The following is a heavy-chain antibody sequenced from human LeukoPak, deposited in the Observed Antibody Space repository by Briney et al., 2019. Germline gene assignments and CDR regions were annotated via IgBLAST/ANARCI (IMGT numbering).Heavy chain of an antibody. CDR3: ARGQTTHCSSTSCPENWFDP. V-gene: IGHV1-69*05. Sequence: WASLKLSCAASGGTFSGYAMSWVRQAPGQGLEWMGGIIPIGGTANYAQKFKGRVTITTDESTSTAYMELSSLRSEDTAVYYCARGQTTHCSSTSCPENWFDPWGQGTLVTVSS. CDR1: GGTFSGYA. J-gene: IGHJ5*02. D-gene: IGHD2-2*01. CDR2: IIPIGGTA.